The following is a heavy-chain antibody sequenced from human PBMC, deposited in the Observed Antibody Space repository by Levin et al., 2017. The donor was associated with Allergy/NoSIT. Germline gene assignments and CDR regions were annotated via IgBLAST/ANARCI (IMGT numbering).Heavy chain of an antibody. CDR3: ARDIVALDY. J-gene: IGHJ4*02. V-gene: IGHV3-33*01. Sequence: GGSLRLSCAASGFTFSHYGIHWVRQAPGKGLEWVAVIWYDGSHKYYADSVKGRFTISRDNSKNTLYLQMTSLRAEDTAIYYCARDIVALDYWGQGTLVTVSS. D-gene: IGHD5-12*01. CDR1: GFTFSHYG. CDR2: IWYDGSHK.